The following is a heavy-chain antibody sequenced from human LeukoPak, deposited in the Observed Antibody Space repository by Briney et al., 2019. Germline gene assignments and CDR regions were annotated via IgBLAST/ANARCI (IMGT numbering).Heavy chain of an antibody. Sequence: SVKVSCKASGGSFSSYAISWVRQAPGQGLEWMGRIIPFLGIANYAQKSQGRVTITADKSTSTAYMELSSLRSEDTAVDYCASTLDYIWGSYRNNWFDPWGQGTLVTVSS. J-gene: IGHJ5*02. V-gene: IGHV1-69*04. D-gene: IGHD3-16*02. CDR1: GGSFSSYA. CDR3: ASTLDYIWGSYRNNWFDP. CDR2: IIPFLGIA.